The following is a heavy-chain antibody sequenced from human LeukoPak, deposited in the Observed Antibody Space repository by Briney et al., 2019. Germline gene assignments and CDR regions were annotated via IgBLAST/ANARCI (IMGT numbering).Heavy chain of an antibody. V-gene: IGHV3-23*01. J-gene: IGHJ4*02. Sequence: PGGSLRLSCAASGFTFSSYAMSWVRQAPGKGLEWASAISGSGDTTYYADSVKGRFTVSRDNSKNTLYLQMNSLRAEDAAVYHCAKDNYNYYGSGSYYNFDYWGQGTLVTVSS. CDR2: ISGSGDTT. D-gene: IGHD3-10*01. CDR3: AKDNYNYYGSGSYYNFDY. CDR1: GFTFSSYA.